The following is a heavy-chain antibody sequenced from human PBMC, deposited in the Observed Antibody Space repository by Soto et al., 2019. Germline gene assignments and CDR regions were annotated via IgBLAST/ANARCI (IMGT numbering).Heavy chain of an antibody. CDR1: GFTFSYYY. D-gene: IGHD6-19*01. CDR2: INTLSSAI. J-gene: IGHJ4*02. CDR3: ARRLQWQLRPLDS. Sequence: GGSLRLSCAGSGFTFSYYYMTWIRQAPGKGLEWVSYINTLSSAIYYADSVKGRFTISRDNAKNSLYLQMNSLRAEDTAVYYCARRLQWQLRPLDSWGRGTPVTVSS. V-gene: IGHV3-11*01.